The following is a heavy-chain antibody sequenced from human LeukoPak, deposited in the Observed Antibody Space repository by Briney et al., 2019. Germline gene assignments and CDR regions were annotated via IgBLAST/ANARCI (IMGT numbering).Heavy chain of an antibody. CDR1: GYTFTGYY. CDR2: ISAYNGNT. D-gene: IGHD2-15*01. J-gene: IGHJ6*03. V-gene: IGHV1-18*04. Sequence: ASVKVSCKASGYTFTGYYMHWVRQAPGQGLEWMGWISAYNGNTNYAQKLQGRVTMTTDTSTSTAYMELRSLRSDDTAVYYCARARSPDIVVVVAAYYYYMDVWGKGTTVTVSS. CDR3: ARARSPDIVVVVAAYYYYMDV.